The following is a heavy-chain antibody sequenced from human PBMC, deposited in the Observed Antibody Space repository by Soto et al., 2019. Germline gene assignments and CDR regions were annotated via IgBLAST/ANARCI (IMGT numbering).Heavy chain of an antibody. D-gene: IGHD1-26*01. V-gene: IGHV4-30-4*01. CDR1: GGSISSGDYY. CDR2: IYYSGST. Sequence: KAWETLYITCTVSGGSISSGDYYWSWIRQPPGKGLEWIGYIYYSGSTYYNPSLKSRVTISVDTSKNQFSLKLSSVTAADTAVYYCARLQKGSPSAWFDPWGQGTLVTVSS. J-gene: IGHJ5*02. CDR3: ARLQKGSPSAWFDP.